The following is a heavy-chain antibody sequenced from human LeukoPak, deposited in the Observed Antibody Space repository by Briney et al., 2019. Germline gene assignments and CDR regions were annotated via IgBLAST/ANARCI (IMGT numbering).Heavy chain of an antibody. V-gene: IGHV3-30-3*01. J-gene: IGHJ6*03. CDR3: AREYDSSGYYYYYMDV. CDR1: GFTFSSYA. D-gene: IGHD3-22*01. CDR2: ISYDGSNK. Sequence: PGGSLRLSCAASGFTFSSYAMHWVRQAPGKGLEWVAVISYDGSNKYYADSVKGRFTISRDNSKNTLYLQMNSLRAEDTAVYYCAREYDSSGYYYYYMDVWGKGTTVTVSS.